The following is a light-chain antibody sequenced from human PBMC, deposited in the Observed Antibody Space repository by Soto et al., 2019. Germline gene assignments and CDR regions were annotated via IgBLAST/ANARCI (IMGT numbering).Light chain of an antibody. Sequence: DIQMTQSPSSLSASVGDRVTITCRASQSITNYLNWYQRKPGKAPKLLIYAASSLQIGVPSRFSGSGSGTDFTLTISRLEPEDCAVYYCQQFGSSLIAFGQGTRLEIK. CDR3: QQFGSSLIA. CDR1: QSITNY. V-gene: IGKV1-39*01. J-gene: IGKJ5*01. CDR2: AAS.